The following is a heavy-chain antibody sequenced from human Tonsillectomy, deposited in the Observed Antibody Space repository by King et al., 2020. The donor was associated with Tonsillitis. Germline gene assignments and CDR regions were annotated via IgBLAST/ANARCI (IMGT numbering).Heavy chain of an antibody. CDR2: IFYSVNT. J-gene: IGHJ3*02. CDR1: GGSISSSDYS. Sequence: QLQLQESGPGLVKPSQTLSLTCNVSGGSISSSDYSWTWIRQPPGKGLEWIGYIFYSVNTFYNPSLKSRVTISVDTSRTQFSLRLSSVTAADTAGYYCARSIPAARHHAAFDIWGQGTMVTVSS. D-gene: IGHD2-2*01. CDR3: ARSIPAARHHAAFDI. V-gene: IGHV4-30-4*01.